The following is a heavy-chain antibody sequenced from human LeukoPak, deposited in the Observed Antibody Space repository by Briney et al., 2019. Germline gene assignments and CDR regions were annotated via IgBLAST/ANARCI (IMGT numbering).Heavy chain of an antibody. CDR1: GYTFTGYY. V-gene: IGHV1-2*02. Sequence: WASVKVSCKASGYTFTGYYMHWVRQAPGQGLEWMGWINPNSGGTNYAQKFQGRVTMTRDTSISTAYMELSRLRSDDTAVYYCARDLGVVPAVTDWGQGTLVTVSS. CDR2: INPNSGGT. D-gene: IGHD2-2*01. J-gene: IGHJ4*02. CDR3: ARDLGVVPAVTD.